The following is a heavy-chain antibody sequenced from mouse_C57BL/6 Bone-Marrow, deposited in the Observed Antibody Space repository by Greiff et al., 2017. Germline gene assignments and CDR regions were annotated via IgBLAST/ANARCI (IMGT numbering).Heavy chain of an antibody. V-gene: IGHV1-15*01. CDR3: TRWRITRRYFDV. J-gene: IGHJ1*03. Sequence: VQLQQSGAELVRPGASVTLSCKASGYTFTDYEMHWVKQTPVHGLEWIGAIDPETGGTAYNQKFKGKAILTADKSSSTAYMELRSLKSEDSAVYYCTRWRITRRYFDVWGTGTTVTVSS. D-gene: IGHD2-4*01. CDR1: GYTFTDYE. CDR2: IDPETGGT.